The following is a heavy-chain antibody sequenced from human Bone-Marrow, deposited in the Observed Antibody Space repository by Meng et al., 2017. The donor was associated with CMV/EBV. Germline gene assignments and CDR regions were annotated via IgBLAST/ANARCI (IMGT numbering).Heavy chain of an antibody. V-gene: IGHV3-30*02. Sequence: GESLKISCAASGFTFSSYSMNWVRHAPGKGLEWVAFIRYDGSKIYYADSVTGRFTISRDNSKNTLYLHMNGLRTEDTAIYYCAKDQNSGYDPDYGMDVWGQGTTVTVSS. CDR1: GFTFSSYS. CDR3: AKDQNSGYDPDYGMDV. D-gene: IGHD5-12*01. CDR2: IRYDGSKI. J-gene: IGHJ6*02.